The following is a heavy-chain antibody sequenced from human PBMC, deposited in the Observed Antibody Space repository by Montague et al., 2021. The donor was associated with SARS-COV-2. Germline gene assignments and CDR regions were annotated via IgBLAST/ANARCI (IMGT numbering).Heavy chain of an antibody. D-gene: IGHD2-21*01. CDR3: ARRGGGEVFARFMYWYFDV. V-gene: IGHV4-59*13. Sequence: SETLSLTCSVSGGSINNYYWGWVRQSPGKRLEWIGYIYYSGSVTTSYNPSLKSRVSISVDTSENQFSLKLTSVTAADTAVYYCARRGGGEVFARFMYWYFDVWGRGSLVTISS. CDR2: IYYSGSVTT. CDR1: GGSINNYY. J-gene: IGHJ2*01.